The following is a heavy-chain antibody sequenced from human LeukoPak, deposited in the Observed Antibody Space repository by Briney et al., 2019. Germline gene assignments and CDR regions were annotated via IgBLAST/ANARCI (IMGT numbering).Heavy chain of an antibody. CDR1: GFTFSNYW. CDR2: IKQDESEK. J-gene: IGHJ4*02. Sequence: SGGSLRLSCSASGFTFSNYWMSWVRQAPGKGLEWVANIKQDESEKYYVDSVKGRFTISRDNAKSSLYLQMNSLRAADTAVYYCARGVSRYFSSGYRFTYYFDYWGQGTLVTVSS. V-gene: IGHV3-7*01. D-gene: IGHD3-22*01. CDR3: ARGVSRYFSSGYRFTYYFDY.